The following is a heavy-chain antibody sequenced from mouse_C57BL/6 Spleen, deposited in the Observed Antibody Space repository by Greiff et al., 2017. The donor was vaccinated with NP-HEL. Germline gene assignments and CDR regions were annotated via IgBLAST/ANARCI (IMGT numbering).Heavy chain of an antibody. CDR2: IYPGDGDT. CDR3: ARFGNYYGSDYFDY. Sequence: QVQLKQSGPELVKPGASVKISCKASGYAFSSSWMNWVKQRPGKGLEWIGRIYPGDGDTNYNGKFKGKATLTADKSSSTAYMQLSSLTSEDSAVYFCARFGNYYGSDYFDYWGQGTTLTVSS. CDR1: GYAFSSSW. V-gene: IGHV1-82*01. D-gene: IGHD1-1*01. J-gene: IGHJ2*01.